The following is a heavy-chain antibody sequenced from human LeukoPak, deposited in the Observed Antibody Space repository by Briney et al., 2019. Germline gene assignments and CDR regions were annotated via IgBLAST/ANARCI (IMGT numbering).Heavy chain of an antibody. V-gene: IGHV3-49*03. CDR3: TRDYCSGGSCYWYYYYYMDV. Sequence: GGSLRLSCTASGFTFGDYAMSWFRQAPGKGLEWVGFIRSKAYGGTTEYAASVKGRFTISRDDSKSIAYLQMNSLKTEDTAVYYCTRDYCSGGSCYWYYYYYMDVRGKGTTVTVSS. CDR2: IRSKAYGGTT. J-gene: IGHJ6*03. CDR1: GFTFGDYA. D-gene: IGHD2-15*01.